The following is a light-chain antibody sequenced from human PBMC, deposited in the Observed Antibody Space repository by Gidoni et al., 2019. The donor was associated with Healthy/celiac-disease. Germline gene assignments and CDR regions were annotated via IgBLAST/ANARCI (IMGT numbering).Light chain of an antibody. CDR1: QSVSISY. V-gene: IGKV3-20*01. Sequence: EIVFTQSPGTLSLSPGERATLSCRDSQSVSISYLAWYQQKPGQAPRLLIYGASSRATGIPDRFSGSGSGTDFTLTISRLEPEEFAVYYCQKYGSSTPTLGKGTKVEIK. CDR3: QKYGSSTPT. CDR2: GAS. J-gene: IGKJ1*01.